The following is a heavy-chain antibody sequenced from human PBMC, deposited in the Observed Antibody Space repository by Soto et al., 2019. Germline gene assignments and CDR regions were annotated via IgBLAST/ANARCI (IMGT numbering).Heavy chain of an antibody. Sequence: SLRLSCTASGLSFSNTWMHWVRQAPGKGLVWVSHINSDGSTTTYADSVKGRFIISRDNTKNTVYLQMNSLRADDTDVYHCATDGSSAQKVCGQGITVTVSS. J-gene: IGHJ6*02. CDR3: ATDGSSAQKV. CDR1: GLSFSNTW. CDR2: INSDGSTT. V-gene: IGHV3-74*03. D-gene: IGHD1-1*01.